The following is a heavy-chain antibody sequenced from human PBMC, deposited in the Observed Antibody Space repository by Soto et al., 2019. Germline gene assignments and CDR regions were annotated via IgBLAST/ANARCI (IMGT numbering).Heavy chain of an antibody. Sequence: EVQLVESGAGLVHPGGSLRLSCAASGFTFSSYWMHWVRQAPGKGLVWVSRINSDGSSTNYANSVKGRFTISRDNAKNTLYLQMNSLRAEDTAVYYCARGATAMALPYWSFDLCGRGTLVTVSS. J-gene: IGHJ2*01. CDR3: ARGATAMALPYWSFDL. CDR2: INSDGSST. D-gene: IGHD5-18*01. V-gene: IGHV3-74*01. CDR1: GFTFSSYW.